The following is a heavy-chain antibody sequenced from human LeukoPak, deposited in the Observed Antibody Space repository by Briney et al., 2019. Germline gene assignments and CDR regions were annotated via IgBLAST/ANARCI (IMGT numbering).Heavy chain of an antibody. CDR1: GFTFSSYG. Sequence: GGSLRLPCAASGFTFSSYGMHWVRQAPGKGLEWVAVISYDGSNKYYADSVKGRFTISRDNSKNTLYLQMNSLRAEDTAVYYCAKGPSWYGSGSYDDAFDIWGQGTMVTVSS. CDR3: AKGPSWYGSGSYDDAFDI. J-gene: IGHJ3*02. V-gene: IGHV3-30*18. D-gene: IGHD3-10*01. CDR2: ISYDGSNK.